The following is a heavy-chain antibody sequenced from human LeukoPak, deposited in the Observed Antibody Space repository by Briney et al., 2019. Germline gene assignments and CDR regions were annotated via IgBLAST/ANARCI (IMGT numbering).Heavy chain of an antibody. D-gene: IGHD3-3*01. CDR2: IRYDGSNK. V-gene: IGHV3-30*02. CDR3: AKGGGITIFGVALGYYYYMDV. CDR1: GFTVSTYY. Sequence: SGGSLRLSCAASGFTVSTYYMTWVRQAPGKGLEWVAFIRYDGSNKYYADSVKGRFTISRDNSKNTLYLQMNSLRAEDTAVYYCAKGGGITIFGVALGYYYYMDVWGKGTTVTVSS. J-gene: IGHJ6*03.